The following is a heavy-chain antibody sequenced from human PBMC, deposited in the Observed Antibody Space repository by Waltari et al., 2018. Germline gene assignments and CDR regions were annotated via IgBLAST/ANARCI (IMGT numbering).Heavy chain of an antibody. CDR3: ARRGEYSSSWYYFDY. Sequence: QLQLQESGPGLVKPSETLSLTCTVSGGSISSSGYYWGWIRQPPGKGLEWIGSINYSGSTDYNPSLKSRVTISVDTSKNQFSLKLSAVAAADTAVYYCARRGEYSSSWYYFDYWGQGTLVTVSS. D-gene: IGHD6-13*01. CDR2: INYSGST. CDR1: GGSISSSGYY. J-gene: IGHJ4*02. V-gene: IGHV4-39*01.